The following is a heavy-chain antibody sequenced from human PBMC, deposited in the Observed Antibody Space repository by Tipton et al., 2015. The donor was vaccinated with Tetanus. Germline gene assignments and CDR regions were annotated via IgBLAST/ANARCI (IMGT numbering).Heavy chain of an antibody. V-gene: IGHV4-34*01. J-gene: IGHJ4*02. CDR2: INHSGST. Sequence: GLVKPSETLSLTCAVYGGSFSGYYWSWIRQPPGKGLEWIGEINHSGSTNYNPSLKSRVTISVDTSKNQFSLKLSSVTAADTAVYYCARETGTTHYWGQGTLVTVSS. CDR3: ARETGTTHY. CDR1: GGSFSGYY. D-gene: IGHD1-7*01.